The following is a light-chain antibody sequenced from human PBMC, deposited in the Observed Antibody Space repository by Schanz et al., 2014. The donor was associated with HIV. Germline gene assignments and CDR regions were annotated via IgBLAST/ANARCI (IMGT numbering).Light chain of an antibody. CDR1: SSDVGAYNS. CDR3: CSYSRVGTPHYV. Sequence: QSALTQPASVSGSPGQSITISCTGTSSDVGAYNSVSWWQQQYPGKAPPCFLPVSPPLPSGVSPRFSASKSGITASLTISGLQADDEGDYYCCSYSRVGTPHYVFGTGTKLTVL. CDR2: VSP. J-gene: IGLJ1*01. V-gene: IGLV2-14*03.